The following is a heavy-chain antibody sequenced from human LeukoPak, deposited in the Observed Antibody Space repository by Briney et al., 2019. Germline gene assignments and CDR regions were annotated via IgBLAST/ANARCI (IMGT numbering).Heavy chain of an antibody. V-gene: IGHV3-30*04. D-gene: IGHD1-26*01. CDR1: GFTFSSYA. Sequence: GGSLRLSCAASGFTFSSYAMHWVRQAPGKGLEWVAVISYDGSNKYYADSVKGRFTISRDNSKNTLYLQMNSLRAEDTAVYYCAKVVGGSYSGYFDYWGQGTLVTVSS. CDR3: AKVVGGSYSGYFDY. J-gene: IGHJ4*02. CDR2: ISYDGSNK.